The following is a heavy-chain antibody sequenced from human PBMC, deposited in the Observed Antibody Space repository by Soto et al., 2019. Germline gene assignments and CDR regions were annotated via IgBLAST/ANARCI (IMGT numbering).Heavy chain of an antibody. CDR1: GFSLTTPDVR. Sequence: SGPTLVNPTQTLTMTCTVSGFSLTTPDVRVSWLRQPPGKALEWLARIDWNDGKFYNTFLKTRLTISKDTSKNQVVLTMTNMDPADTGTYFCARSYCTSDNCHLGYWFDPWGQGTLVTVS. J-gene: IGHJ5*02. CDR2: IDWNDGK. D-gene: IGHD2-8*02. V-gene: IGHV2-70*04. CDR3: ARSYCTSDNCHLGYWFDP.